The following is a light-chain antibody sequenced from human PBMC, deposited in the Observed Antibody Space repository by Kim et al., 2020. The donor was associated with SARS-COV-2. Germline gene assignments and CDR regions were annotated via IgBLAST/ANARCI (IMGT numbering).Light chain of an antibody. CDR3: QQYLKSPLT. J-gene: IGKJ4*01. V-gene: IGKV3-20*01. CDR2: DTS. CDR1: QSVGSRY. Sequence: PGERATLSCRASQSVGSRYLAWFQQKPGQPPRLLMYDTSKRATGVPDMFSGSGSGTDFTLTVSRLEAEDYAVYYCQQYLKSPLTFGGGTKVDIK.